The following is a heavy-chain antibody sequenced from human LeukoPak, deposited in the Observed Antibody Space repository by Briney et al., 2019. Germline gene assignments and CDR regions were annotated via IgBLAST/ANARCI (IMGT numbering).Heavy chain of an antibody. CDR3: ARVRKVITTRLMYYFDY. J-gene: IGHJ4*02. CDR1: GGTFSSYA. Sequence: ASVKVSCTASGGTFSSYAISWVRQAPGQGLEWMGGIIPIIGTANYAQKFQGRVTITADESTSTAYMELSSLRSEDTAVYYCARVRKVITTRLMYYFDYWGQGTLVTVSS. D-gene: IGHD3-22*01. V-gene: IGHV1-69*13. CDR2: IIPIIGTA.